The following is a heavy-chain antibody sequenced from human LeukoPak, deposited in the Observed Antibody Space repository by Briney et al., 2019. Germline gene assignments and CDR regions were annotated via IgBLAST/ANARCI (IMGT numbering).Heavy chain of an antibody. D-gene: IGHD3-10*01. CDR3: ARGLKDRTEGGHLWDAFDI. Sequence: SETLSLTCAVYGGSFSGYYWSWIRQPPGKGLEWIGEINHSGSTNYNPSLKSRVTISVDTSKNQFSLKLSSVTAADTAVYYCARGLKDRTEGGHLWDAFDIWGQGTMVTVSS. V-gene: IGHV4-34*01. CDR2: INHSGST. CDR1: GGSFSGYY. J-gene: IGHJ3*02.